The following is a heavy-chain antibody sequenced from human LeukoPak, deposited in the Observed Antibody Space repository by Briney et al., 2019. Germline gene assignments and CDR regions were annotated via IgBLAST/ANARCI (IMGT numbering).Heavy chain of an antibody. D-gene: IGHD3-3*01. CDR1: GFTFSSYA. CDR3: ARDPGFLEWLFGC. V-gene: IGHV3-30-3*01. Sequence: GGSLRLSCAASGFTFSSYAMHWVRQAPGKGLEWVAVISYDGSNKYYADSVKGRFTISRDNSKNTLYLQMNSLRAEDTAVYYCARDPGFLEWLFGCWGQGTMVTVSS. J-gene: IGHJ4*02. CDR2: ISYDGSNK.